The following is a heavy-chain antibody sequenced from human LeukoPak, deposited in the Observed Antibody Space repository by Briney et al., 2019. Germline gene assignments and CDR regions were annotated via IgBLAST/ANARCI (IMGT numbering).Heavy chain of an antibody. CDR3: ARIGSGGDAY. CDR2: VNWNGGRT. D-gene: IGHD6-19*01. J-gene: IGHJ4*02. CDR1: GFTFDDYA. Sequence: PGGSLRLSCAAPGFTFDDYAMSWVRQAPGKGLEWVSGVNWNGGRTGYADSVKGRFTISRDNAKNSLYLQMNSLRAEDTALYYCARIGSGGDAYWGQGTLVTVSS. V-gene: IGHV3-20*04.